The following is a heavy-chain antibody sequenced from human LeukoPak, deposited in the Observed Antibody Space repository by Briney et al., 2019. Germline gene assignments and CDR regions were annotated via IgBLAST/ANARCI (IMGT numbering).Heavy chain of an antibody. D-gene: IGHD3-10*01. CDR2: IYYSGST. Sequence: PSETLSLTCTVSGGSISSYYWSWIRQPPGKGLEWIGYIYYSGSTNYNPSLKSRVTISVDTSKTQFSLKLSSVTAADTAVYYCARRPYYYGSGSYYYYYMDVWGKGTTVTVSS. V-gene: IGHV4-59*08. CDR1: GGSISSYY. J-gene: IGHJ6*03. CDR3: ARRPYYYGSGSYYYYYMDV.